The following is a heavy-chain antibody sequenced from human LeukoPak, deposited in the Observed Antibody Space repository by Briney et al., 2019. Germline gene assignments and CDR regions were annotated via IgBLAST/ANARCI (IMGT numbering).Heavy chain of an antibody. CDR3: AKGDYYGSGSTFKNGMDV. J-gene: IGHJ6*02. V-gene: IGHV3-23*01. CDR1: GFTFSSYA. CDR2: VTASAGNT. Sequence: GGSLRLSCAASGFTFSSYAMSWVRQAPGKGLEWVSAVTASAGNTYYADSVKGRFTISRYNSKNTLYLQVNSLRAEDTAVYYCAKGDYYGSGSTFKNGMDVWGQGTTVTVSS. D-gene: IGHD3-10*01.